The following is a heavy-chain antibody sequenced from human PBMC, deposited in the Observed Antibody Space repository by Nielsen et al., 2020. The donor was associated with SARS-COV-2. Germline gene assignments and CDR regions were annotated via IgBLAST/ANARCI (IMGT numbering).Heavy chain of an antibody. J-gene: IGHJ6*03. CDR3: ARGGYSYGYYYYYYMDV. CDR1: GFSLSTSGVG. D-gene: IGHD5-18*01. V-gene: IGHV2-5*02. CDR2: IYLDDDK. Sequence: SGPTLVKPTQTLTLTCTFSGFSLSTSGVGVVWIRQPTGKALEWLALIYLDDDKRYSPSLKSRLTITKDTSKNQVVLTMTNMDPVDTATYYCARGGYSYGYYYYYYMDVWGKGTTVTVSS.